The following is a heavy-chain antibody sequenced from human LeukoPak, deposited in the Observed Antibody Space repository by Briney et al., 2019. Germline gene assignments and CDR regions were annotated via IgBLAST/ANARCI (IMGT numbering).Heavy chain of an antibody. CDR1: GFTISAYY. CDR2: VYSDGDI. CDR3: ARDRDDYGFDY. Sequence: GGSLRLSCAASGFTISAYYMSWVRQAPGKGLEWVSVVYSDGDIYYADSVKGRFTISRDNAKNSLYLQMNSLRAEDTAVYYCARDRDDYGFDYWGQGTLVTVSS. J-gene: IGHJ4*02. V-gene: IGHV3-66*01. D-gene: IGHD4-17*01.